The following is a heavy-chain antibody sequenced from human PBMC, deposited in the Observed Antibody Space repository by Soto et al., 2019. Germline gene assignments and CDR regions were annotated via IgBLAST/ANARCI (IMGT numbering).Heavy chain of an antibody. CDR3: ARWWFGEFFDY. CDR2: IYYSGST. CDR1: GGSISSGDFY. Sequence: QVQLQESGPGLVKPSQTLSLTCTVSGGSISSGDFYWSWIRQPPGKGLEWIGFIYYSGSTYYNPSLKSRVTISVDTSKYQCSLKLSSVTAADTAVYYCARWWFGEFFDYWGQGTLVTVSS. V-gene: IGHV4-30-4*01. D-gene: IGHD3-10*01. J-gene: IGHJ4*02.